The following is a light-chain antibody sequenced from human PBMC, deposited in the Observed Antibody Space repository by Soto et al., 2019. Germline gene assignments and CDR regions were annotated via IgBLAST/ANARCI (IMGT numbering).Light chain of an antibody. V-gene: IGKV1-39*01. CDR1: QSISTY. CDR3: QQSYSTPYT. J-gene: IGKJ2*01. Sequence: DIQMTQSPSSLSASVGDSITITCRASQSISTYLNWYQQKPGKAPNLLIYAASSLQSGVPSRFSGSGSWTDFTLTISSLQPEDFAAYYCQQSYSTPYTFGHGTKLEIK. CDR2: AAS.